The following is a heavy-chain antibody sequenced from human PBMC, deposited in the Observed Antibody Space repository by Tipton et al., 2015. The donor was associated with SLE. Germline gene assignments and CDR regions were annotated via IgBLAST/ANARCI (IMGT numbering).Heavy chain of an antibody. Sequence: TLSLTCTVSGGSISNYYWSWIRQPPGKGLEWIGYIYYSGSTNYNPSLRSRVTISVDTSKNQFSLKLSSVTAADTAVYYCASAYCSRTGCQILGPDWSDPWGQGTLVTVSS. CDR1: GGSISNYY. CDR3: ASAYCSRTGCQILGPDWSDP. J-gene: IGHJ5*02. CDR2: IYYSGST. D-gene: IGHD2-2*01. V-gene: IGHV4-59*01.